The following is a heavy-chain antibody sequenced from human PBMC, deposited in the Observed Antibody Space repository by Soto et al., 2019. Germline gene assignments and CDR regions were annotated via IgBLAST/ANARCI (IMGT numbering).Heavy chain of an antibody. Sequence: GASVKVSCKASGYTFTSYDINWVRQATGQGLEWMGWMNPNSGNTGYAQKFQGRVTMTRNTSISTAYMELSSLRSEDTAVYYCARGERIAARRSNYFDYWGQGTLVTVSS. CDR3: ARGERIAARRSNYFDY. CDR1: GYTFTSYD. V-gene: IGHV1-8*01. J-gene: IGHJ4*02. CDR2: MNPNSGNT. D-gene: IGHD6-6*01.